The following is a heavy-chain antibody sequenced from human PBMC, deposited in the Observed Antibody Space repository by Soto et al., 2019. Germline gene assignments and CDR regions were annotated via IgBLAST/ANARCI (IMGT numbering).Heavy chain of an antibody. Sequence: QVQLVESGGGAVQPGRSLRLSCAASGFTFSSYAMHWVRQAPGKGLEWVAVISYDGSNKYYADSVKGRFTISRDNSKNTLYLQMNSLRAEDTAVYYCARGRSYGGAEMGYWGQGTLVTVSS. J-gene: IGHJ4*02. V-gene: IGHV3-30-3*01. CDR3: ARGRSYGGAEMGY. CDR1: GFTFSSYA. D-gene: IGHD5-18*01. CDR2: ISYDGSNK.